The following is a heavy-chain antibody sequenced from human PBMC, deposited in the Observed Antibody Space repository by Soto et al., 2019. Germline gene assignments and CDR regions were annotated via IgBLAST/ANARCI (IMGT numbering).Heavy chain of an antibody. CDR1: GSSISTPA. CDR2: FSGRCGDT. CDR3: ARDSSACPNHFDS. D-gene: IGHD6-13*01. V-gene: IGHV3-23*01. Sequence: GGSLRLSCVASGSSISTPALPWVRQPPGKGLERVSSFSGRCGDTYYAASVKGRFTISGDSSKNTVILQMNNLRAHATAIFYSARDSSACPNHFDSWGQGIQVTVSS. J-gene: IGHJ4*02.